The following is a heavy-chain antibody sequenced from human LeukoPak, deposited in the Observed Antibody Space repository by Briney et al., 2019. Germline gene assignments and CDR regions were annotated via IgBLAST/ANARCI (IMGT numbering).Heavy chain of an antibody. D-gene: IGHD2-15*01. V-gene: IGHV1-2*02. CDR1: GYTFTGYY. CDR2: INPNSGGT. J-gene: IGHJ5*02. CDR3: ARDRRVVAAKDNWFDP. Sequence: ASVKVSCKASGYTFTGYYMHWVRQAPGQGLEWMGWINPNSGGTNYAQKFQGRVTMTRDTSISTAYMELSRLRSDDTAVYYCARDRRVVAAKDNWFDPWGQGTLVTVSS.